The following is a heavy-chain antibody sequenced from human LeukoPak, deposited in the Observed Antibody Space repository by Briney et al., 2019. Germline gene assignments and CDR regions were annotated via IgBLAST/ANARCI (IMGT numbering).Heavy chain of an antibody. CDR1: GGSISSYY. J-gene: IGHJ4*02. V-gene: IGHV4-59*08. D-gene: IGHD1/OR15-1a*01. CDR2: VYYSGGT. CDR3: ARSIIGTRSKFDY. Sequence: SETLSLTCTVSGGSISSYYWSWIRQPPGKGLEWIGYVYYSGGTNYNPSLKSRVTISVDTSKNHFSLKLSSVTAADTAVYSCARSIIGTRSKFDYWGQGTLVTVSS.